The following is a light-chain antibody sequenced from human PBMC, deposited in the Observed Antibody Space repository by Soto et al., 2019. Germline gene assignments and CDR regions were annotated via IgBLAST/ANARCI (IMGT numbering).Light chain of an antibody. CDR1: QSISSY. Sequence: DIQMTQSPSSLSASVRDRVTITCRASQSISSYLNWYQQKPGKAPKLLIYAASSLQSGVPSRFSGSGSGTDFTLTISSLQPEDFATYYCQQANSFPPAFGPGTKVDIK. CDR2: AAS. J-gene: IGKJ3*01. CDR3: QQANSFPPA. V-gene: IGKV1-39*01.